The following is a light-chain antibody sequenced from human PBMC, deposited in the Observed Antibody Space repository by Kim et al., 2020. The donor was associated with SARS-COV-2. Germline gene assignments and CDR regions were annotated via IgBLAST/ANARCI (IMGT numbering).Light chain of an antibody. Sequence: DIQMTQSPSSLSASVGDRVTITCQASQDINNRVNWYQQKPGKAPKLLIYDATNLETGVPSRFSGGGSGTDFTFTVISLQPEDIATYYYQRYDDVLAFGGGTKL. J-gene: IGKJ4*01. V-gene: IGKV1-33*01. CDR2: DAT. CDR1: QDINNR. CDR3: QRYDDVLA.